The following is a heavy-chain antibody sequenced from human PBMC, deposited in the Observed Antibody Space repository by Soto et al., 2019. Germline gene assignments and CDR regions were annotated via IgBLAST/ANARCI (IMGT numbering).Heavy chain of an antibody. J-gene: IGHJ5*02. Sequence: SETLSLTCTVSGGSISSYYWSWIRQPPGKGLEWIGYIYYSGSTNYNPSLKSRVTISVDTSKNQFSLKMGSVTAADTAVYYSARAFIAVAGTYRFEPWGQRTLVTVSS. D-gene: IGHD6-19*01. V-gene: IGHV4-59*01. CDR1: GGSISSYY. CDR2: IYYSGST. CDR3: ARAFIAVAGTYRFEP.